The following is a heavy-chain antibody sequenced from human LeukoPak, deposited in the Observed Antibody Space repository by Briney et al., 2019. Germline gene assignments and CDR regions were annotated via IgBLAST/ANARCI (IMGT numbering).Heavy chain of an antibody. CDR2: ISGSGGST. J-gene: IGHJ4*02. CDR1: GFTFSSYG. D-gene: IGHD6-19*01. CDR3: AKPEAVAGTLDDY. V-gene: IGHV3-23*01. Sequence: GGSLRLSCAASGFTFSSYGMSWVRQAPGRGLEWVSAISGSGGSTYYADSVKGRFTISRDNSKNTLYLQMNSLRAEDTAVYYCAKPEAVAGTLDDYWGQGTLVTVSS.